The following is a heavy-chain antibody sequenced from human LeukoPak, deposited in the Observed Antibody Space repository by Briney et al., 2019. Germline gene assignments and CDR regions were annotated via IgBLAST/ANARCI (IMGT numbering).Heavy chain of an antibody. J-gene: IGHJ5*02. V-gene: IGHV3-23*01. CDR3: AKDRNYDFWSGYLNWFDP. D-gene: IGHD3-3*01. CDR2: ISGSGGST. CDR1: GLTFSSHW. Sequence: GGSLRLSCAASGLTFSSHWMHWVRQAPGKGLEWVSAISGSGGSTYYADSVKGRFTISRDNSKNTLYLQMNSLRAEDTAVYYCAKDRNYDFWSGYLNWFDPWGQGTLVTVSS.